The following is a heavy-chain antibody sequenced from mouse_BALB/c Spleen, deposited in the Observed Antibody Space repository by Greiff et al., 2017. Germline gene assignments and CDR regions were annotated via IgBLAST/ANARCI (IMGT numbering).Heavy chain of an antibody. CDR3: ARDGHYYGSRHWYFDV. J-gene: IGHJ1*01. CDR2: ISSGGSYT. CDR1: GFTFSSYA. V-gene: IGHV5-9-4*01. D-gene: IGHD1-1*01. Sequence: EVKLVESGGGLVKPGGSLKLSCAASGFTFSSYAMSWVRQSPEKRLEWVAEISSGGSYTYYPDTVTGRFTISRDNAKNTLYLEMSSLRSEDTAMYYCARDGHYYGSRHWYFDVWGAGTTVTVSS.